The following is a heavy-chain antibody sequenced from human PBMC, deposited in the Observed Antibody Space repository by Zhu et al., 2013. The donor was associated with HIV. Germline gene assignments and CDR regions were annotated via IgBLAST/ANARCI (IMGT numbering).Heavy chain of an antibody. V-gene: IGHV1-46*01. CDR3: ARDRGDTAMVTVYFDY. D-gene: IGHD5-18*01. Sequence: QVQLVQSGAEVKKPGASVKVSCKASGYTFTSYYMHWVRQAPGQGLEWMGIINPSGGSTSYAQKFQGRVTMTRDTSTSTVYMELSSLRSEDTAVYYCARDRGDTAMVTVYFDYWGQGTLVTVSS. J-gene: IGHJ4*02. CDR2: INPSGGST. CDR1: GYTFTSYY.